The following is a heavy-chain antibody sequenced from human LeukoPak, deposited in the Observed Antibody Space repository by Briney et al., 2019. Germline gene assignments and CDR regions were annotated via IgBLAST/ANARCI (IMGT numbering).Heavy chain of an antibody. J-gene: IGHJ4*02. CDR3: AVARAATRFDY. CDR2: IYYSGST. CDR1: GDSINTYY. V-gene: IGHV4-59*01. Sequence: PSETLSLTCSVSGDSINTYYWSWIRQPPGKGLEWIGYIYYSGSTNYNPSLKSRVTIAVDTSKNQFSLKLSSVTAADTAVYYCAVARAATRFDYWGQGTLVTVSS. D-gene: IGHD2-15*01.